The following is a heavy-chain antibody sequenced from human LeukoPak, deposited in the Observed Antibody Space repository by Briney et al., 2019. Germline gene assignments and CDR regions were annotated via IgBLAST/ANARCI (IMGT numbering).Heavy chain of an antibody. CDR1: GFTFSSYW. Sequence: GGSLRLSCAASGFTFSSYWMSWVRQAPGKGLEWVANIKQDGSEKYYVDSVKGRFTISRDNAKNSLYLQMNSLRAEDTAVYYCARDLFTYSSSSGWDYWGQGTLVTVSS. D-gene: IGHD6-6*01. CDR2: IKQDGSEK. CDR3: ARDLFTYSSSSGWDY. J-gene: IGHJ4*02. V-gene: IGHV3-7*01.